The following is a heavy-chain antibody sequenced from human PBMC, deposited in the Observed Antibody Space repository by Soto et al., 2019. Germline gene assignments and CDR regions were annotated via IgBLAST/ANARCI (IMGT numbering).Heavy chain of an antibody. CDR2: MNPNSGNT. V-gene: IGHV1-8*01. CDR1: GYTFTCYD. J-gene: IGHJ4*02. Sequence: GASVKASCKASGYTFTCYDINWVRQATGQGLEWMGWMNPNSGNTGYAQKFQGRVTMTRNTSISTAYMELSSLRSEDTAVYYCYGDWNYGGGYWGQGTLVTVSS. CDR3: YGDWNYGGGY. D-gene: IGHD1-7*01.